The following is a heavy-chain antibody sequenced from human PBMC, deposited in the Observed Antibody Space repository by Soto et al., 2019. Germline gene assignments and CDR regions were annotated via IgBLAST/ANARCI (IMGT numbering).Heavy chain of an antibody. J-gene: IGHJ1*01. Sequence: QLQLQESGPGLVKPSETLSLTCTVSGGSITSGSYYWGWIRQPPGKGLEWIGSIYYTGRTCYKPSLRSRVNISIDTSRNQFSLKVSSVTAADTAVYYCARQASEGYSSSPFRFWGQGTLVTVSS. V-gene: IGHV4-39*01. CDR3: ARQASEGYSSSPFRF. D-gene: IGHD6-6*01. CDR1: GGSITSGSYY. CDR2: IYYTGRT.